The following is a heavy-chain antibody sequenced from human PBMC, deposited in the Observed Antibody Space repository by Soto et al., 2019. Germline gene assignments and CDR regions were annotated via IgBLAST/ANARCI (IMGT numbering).Heavy chain of an antibody. J-gene: IGHJ4*02. CDR3: ARVSPSSRAAEP. CDR2: ISAYNGNT. CDR1: GYTFTSYG. D-gene: IGHD6-13*01. Sequence: QVQLVQSGAEVKKPGASVRVSCKASGYTFTSYGISWVRQAPGQGLEWMGWISAYNGNTNYAQSLQGRXXMXTXKSTTTAYMELRSLKSDDTAVYYCARVSPSSRAAEPWGQGTLVTVS. V-gene: IGHV1-18*01.